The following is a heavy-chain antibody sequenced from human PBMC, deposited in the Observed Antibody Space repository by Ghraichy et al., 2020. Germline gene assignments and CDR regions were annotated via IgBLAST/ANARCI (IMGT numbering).Heavy chain of an antibody. Sequence: SENLSLTCTVSGDSIETDYYYWGWVRQPPGKGLEWLGNIYYRGNAYYSPSLESRVTISVDTSKNQFSLKLRSVTAADTAVYYCAKSRLNPNYEFDYWGQGIPVTVSS. D-gene: IGHD1-7*01. J-gene: IGHJ4*02. V-gene: IGHV4-39*01. CDR3: AKSRLNPNYEFDY. CDR1: GDSIETDYYY. CDR2: IYYRGNA.